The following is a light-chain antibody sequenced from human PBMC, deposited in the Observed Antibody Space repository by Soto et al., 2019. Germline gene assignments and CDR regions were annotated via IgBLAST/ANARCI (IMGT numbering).Light chain of an antibody. J-gene: IGKJ1*01. Sequence: DIVMTQSPLSLPVTPGEPASISCRSSQSLLHSNGFNYLDWYLQKPGQSPQLLIYLGSNRASGVPDRFSGSGSGKDFTLKISRVEAEDVGVYYCMQHLQAWTFGQGTKVEIK. V-gene: IGKV2-28*01. CDR3: MQHLQAWT. CDR1: QSLLHSNGFNY. CDR2: LGS.